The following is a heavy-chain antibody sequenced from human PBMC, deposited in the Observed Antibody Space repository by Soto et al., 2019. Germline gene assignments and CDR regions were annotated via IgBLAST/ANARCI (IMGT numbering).Heavy chain of an antibody. V-gene: IGHV4-34*01. CDR3: ARGRDYVWEIDC. CDR2: IFHTGIT. J-gene: IGHJ4*02. D-gene: IGHD3-16*01. Sequence: QVHLQQWGAGLLKPSETLSLTCAVNDGSFTDYWWSWIRQAPGKGPEWIAEIFHTGITTYSPSLSSRATISIDTSKNQFSLRLTSVTAADTAVYYCARGRDYVWEIDCWCQGALVTVSS. CDR1: DGSFTDYW.